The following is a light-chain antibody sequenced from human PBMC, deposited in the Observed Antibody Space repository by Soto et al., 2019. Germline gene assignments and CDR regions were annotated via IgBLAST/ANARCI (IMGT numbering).Light chain of an antibody. Sequence: QSALTHPASVSGSPGQSITISCTGTSSDVGRYDFVSWYQGHPGKAPKVMIYEVYNRPSGVSNRFSGSKSGSTASLTISGLQLEDEAEYYCCSYAGGSTYVFGTGTKLTVL. J-gene: IGLJ1*01. CDR3: CSYAGGSTYV. CDR1: SSDVGRYDF. CDR2: EVY. V-gene: IGLV2-23*02.